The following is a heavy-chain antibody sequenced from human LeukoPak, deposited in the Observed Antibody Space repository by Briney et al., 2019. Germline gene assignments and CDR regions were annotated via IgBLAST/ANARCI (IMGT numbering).Heavy chain of an antibody. Sequence: PSETLSLTCTVSGYSISSGTYWGWIRQPPGKGPECIGSIYQSGSTYYTPSLRSRVTMSVDTSKNQFSLRLSSVAAADTAMYYCARLAYVWGSYRTDYWGQGTLATVSS. D-gene: IGHD3-16*02. V-gene: IGHV4-38-2*02. CDR3: ARLAYVWGSYRTDY. CDR1: GYSISSGTY. CDR2: IYQSGST. J-gene: IGHJ4*02.